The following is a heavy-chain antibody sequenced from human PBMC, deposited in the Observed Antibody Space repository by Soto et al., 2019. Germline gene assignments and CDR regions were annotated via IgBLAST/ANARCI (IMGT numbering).Heavy chain of an antibody. D-gene: IGHD2-2*01. Sequence: SETLSLTCTVSGGSISSSSYYWGWIRQPPGKGLEWIGGIYYSGSTYYNPSLKSRVTISVDTSKNQFSLKLSSVTAADTAVYYCPRTYVKDRVVVPGAQDSMDVWGKGITVSVS. CDR3: PRTYVKDRVVVPGAQDSMDV. J-gene: IGHJ6*03. CDR1: GGSISSSSYY. V-gene: IGHV4-39*01. CDR2: IYYSGST.